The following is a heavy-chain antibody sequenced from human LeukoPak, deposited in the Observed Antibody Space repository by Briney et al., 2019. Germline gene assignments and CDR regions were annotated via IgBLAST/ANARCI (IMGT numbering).Heavy chain of an antibody. CDR1: GGTFSSYA. Sequence: ASVKVSCKASGGTFSSYAISWVRQAPGQGLEWMGGIIPIFGTANYAQKFQGWVTMTRDTSISTAYMELSRLRSDDMAVYYCARAGYSGYDNNFDYWGQGTLVTVSS. V-gene: IGHV1-69*05. J-gene: IGHJ4*02. CDR2: IIPIFGTA. CDR3: ARAGYSGYDNNFDY. D-gene: IGHD5-12*01.